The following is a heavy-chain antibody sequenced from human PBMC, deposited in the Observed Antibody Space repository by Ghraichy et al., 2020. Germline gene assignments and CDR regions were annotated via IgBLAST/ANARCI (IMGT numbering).Heavy chain of an antibody. CDR2: VYYTGST. J-gene: IGHJ6*02. D-gene: IGHD3-3*01. CDR1: GGSISSTSYY. Sequence: SETLSLTCTVSGGSISSTSYYWSWIRQPPGKGLEWIGSVYYTGSTHYNPSLKSRVTISADKSKKQFSLKLSSVTAADTAVYYCARDLSRYDFWSGYYRADYYYYGMDVWGQGTTVTVSS. V-gene: IGHV4-39*07. CDR3: ARDLSRYDFWSGYYRADYYYYGMDV.